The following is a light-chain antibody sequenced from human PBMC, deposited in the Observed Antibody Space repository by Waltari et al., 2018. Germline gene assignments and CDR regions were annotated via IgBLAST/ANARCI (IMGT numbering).Light chain of an antibody. CDR3: GTWDSSLSALV. J-gene: IGLJ2*01. V-gene: IGLV1-51*01. CDR1: IPHVGTNY. Sequence: QSVLPQPPSVSAAPGQKVPISCSGSIPHVGTNYGSWYQQVPGTAPKLLIYDNDKRYSGIPDRFSGSKSSTSATLGITGLQTGDEADYYCGTWDSSLSALVFGGGTKVTVL. CDR2: DND.